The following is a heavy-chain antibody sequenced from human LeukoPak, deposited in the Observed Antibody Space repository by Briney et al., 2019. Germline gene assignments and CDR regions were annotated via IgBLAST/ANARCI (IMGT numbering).Heavy chain of an antibody. Sequence: ASVKVSCKASGYTFTSYDTNWVRQATGQGLEWMGWMNPNSGNTGYAQKFQGRVTITRNTSISTAYMELSSLRSEDTAVYYYARANYYYDSSGYYYYYYYMDVWGKGTTVTVSS. J-gene: IGHJ6*03. V-gene: IGHV1-8*03. D-gene: IGHD3-22*01. CDR3: ARANYYYDSSGYYYYYYYMDV. CDR1: GYTFTSYD. CDR2: MNPNSGNT.